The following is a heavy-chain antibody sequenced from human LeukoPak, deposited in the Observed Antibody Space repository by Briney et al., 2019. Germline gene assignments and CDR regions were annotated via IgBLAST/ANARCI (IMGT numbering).Heavy chain of an antibody. V-gene: IGHV3-30-3*01. CDR2: ISYDGSNK. CDR1: GFTFSSYA. J-gene: IGHJ4*02. CDR3: ARDRSLDLGYSSSWTFDY. Sequence: GGSLRLSRAASGFTFSSYAMSWVRQAPGKGLEWVAVISYDGSNKYYADSVKGRFTISRDNSKNTLYLQMNSLRAEDTAVYYCARDRSLDLGYSSSWTFDYWGQGTLVTVSS. D-gene: IGHD6-13*01.